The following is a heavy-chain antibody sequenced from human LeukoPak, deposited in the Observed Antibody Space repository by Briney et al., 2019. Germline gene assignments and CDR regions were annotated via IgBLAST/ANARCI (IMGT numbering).Heavy chain of an antibody. Sequence: ASVKVSCKASGYTFTGYYMHWVRQAPGQGLEWMGWINPKSGGTNYAQKFQGRVTMTRDTSISTAYMDMSRLTSDDTAVYYCARGLYDFWSGNKDAFDIWGQGTMVTVSS. CDR2: INPKSGGT. CDR3: ARGLYDFWSGNKDAFDI. V-gene: IGHV1-2*02. J-gene: IGHJ3*02. D-gene: IGHD3-3*01. CDR1: GYTFTGYY.